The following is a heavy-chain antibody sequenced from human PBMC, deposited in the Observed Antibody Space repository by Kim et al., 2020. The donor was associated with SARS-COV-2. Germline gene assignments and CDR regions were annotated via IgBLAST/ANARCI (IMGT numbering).Heavy chain of an antibody. D-gene: IGHD3-10*01. V-gene: IGHV1-3*01. J-gene: IGHJ4*02. CDR3: TRNGGGLDY. Sequence: YPKSVQGRVGMTRDTSATTAYMELSSLRFEDTAVYYCTRNGGGLDYWGQGTLVTVSS.